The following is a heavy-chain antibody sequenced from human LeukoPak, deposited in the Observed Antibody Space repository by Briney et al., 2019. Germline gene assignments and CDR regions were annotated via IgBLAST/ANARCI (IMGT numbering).Heavy chain of an antibody. CDR1: GGSISSYY. D-gene: IGHD5-24*01. J-gene: IGHJ4*02. Sequence: SETLSLTCTVSGGSISSYYWSWIRQPPGKGLEWIGYIYFSGSTNYNPSLKSRVTISVDTSKNQFSLKLSSVTAADTAVYYCARGRDGYNFLNRGEYYYFDYWGQGTLVTVSS. V-gene: IGHV4-59*08. CDR2: IYFSGST. CDR3: ARGRDGYNFLNRGEYYYFDY.